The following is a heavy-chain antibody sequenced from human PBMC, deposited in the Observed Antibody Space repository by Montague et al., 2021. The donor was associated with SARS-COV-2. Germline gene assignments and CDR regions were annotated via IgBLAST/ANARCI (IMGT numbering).Heavy chain of an antibody. V-gene: IGHV3-74*01. CDR1: GFTSRSYW. Sequence: SLRLSCAASGFTSRSYWMHWVRQVPGRGLVWVSRIKHDGTSTNYAASVKGRFTISRDNAKNTLSLQMNNLRAEDTAVYYCVRPLWFGDSDYYFESWGQGTLVTVSS. D-gene: IGHD3-10*01. J-gene: IGHJ4*02. CDR2: IKHDGTST. CDR3: VRPLWFGDSDYYFES.